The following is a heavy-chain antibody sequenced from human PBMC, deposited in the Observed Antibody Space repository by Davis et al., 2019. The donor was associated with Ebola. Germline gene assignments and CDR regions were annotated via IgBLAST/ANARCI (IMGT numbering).Heavy chain of an antibody. Sequence: AASVKVSCKASGGTFSSYAISWVRQAPGQGLEWMGRIIPILGIANYAQKFQGRVTITRDTSASTAYMELSSLRSEDTAVYYCARGSYDLNYYGMDVWGQGTTVTVSS. D-gene: IGHD3-3*01. CDR3: ARGSYDLNYYGMDV. CDR2: IIPILGIA. V-gene: IGHV1-69*04. CDR1: GGTFSSYA. J-gene: IGHJ6*02.